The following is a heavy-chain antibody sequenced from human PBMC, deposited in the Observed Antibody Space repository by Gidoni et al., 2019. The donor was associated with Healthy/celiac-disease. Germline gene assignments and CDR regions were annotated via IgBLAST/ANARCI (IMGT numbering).Heavy chain of an antibody. CDR3: ARGDIVVVPAASRPDY. J-gene: IGHJ4*02. V-gene: IGHV3-43D*03. D-gene: IGHD2-2*01. Sequence: EVQLVESGGVVVQPGGSLRLSCAASGFTFDAYAMHWVRQAPGKGLEWVSLISWDGGSTYYADSVKGRFTISRDNSKNSLYLQMNSLRAEDTALYYCARGDIVVVPAASRPDYWGQGTLVTVSS. CDR2: ISWDGGST. CDR1: GFTFDAYA.